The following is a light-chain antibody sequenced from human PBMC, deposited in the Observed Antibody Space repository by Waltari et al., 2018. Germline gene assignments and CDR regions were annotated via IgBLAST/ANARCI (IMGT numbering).Light chain of an antibody. V-gene: IGKV1-5*03. J-gene: IGKJ1*01. CDR2: RAS. Sequence: DIQMTQSPSTLSASVGARVTITCRASQSIRSWLAWYQQKPGKAPKLLIYRASSLESGVPSRFSGSGSGAEVTLTSSSLQPDDFATYYCQQYKSDPWPFGQGTKVEIK. CDR1: QSIRSW. CDR3: QQYKSDPWP.